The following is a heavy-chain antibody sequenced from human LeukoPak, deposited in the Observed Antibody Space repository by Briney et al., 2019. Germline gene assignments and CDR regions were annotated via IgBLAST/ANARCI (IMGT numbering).Heavy chain of an antibody. CDR3: ARDPTVGYYDSSGYWPEYYFDY. CDR1: GYTFTGYY. J-gene: IGHJ4*02. CDR2: INPNSGGT. Sequence: ASVKVSCKASGYTFTGYYMHWVRQAPGQGLEWMGWINPNSGGTNYAQKFQGRVTMTRDTSISTAYMELSRLRSDDTAVCYCARDPTVGYYDSSGYWPEYYFDYWGQGTLVTVSS. D-gene: IGHD3-22*01. V-gene: IGHV1-2*02.